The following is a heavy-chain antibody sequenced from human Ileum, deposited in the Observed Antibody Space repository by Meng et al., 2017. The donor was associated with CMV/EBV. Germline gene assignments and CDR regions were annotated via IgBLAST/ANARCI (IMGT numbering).Heavy chain of an antibody. CDR1: GGSISSSSYY. D-gene: IGHD2-2*01. Sequence: GGSISSSSYYWGWIRQPPGKGLEWIGSIYYSGSTYYNPSLKSRVTISVDTSKNQFSLKLSSVTAADTAVYYCARSLRRPAAMSWFDPWGQGTLVTDSS. CDR3: ARSLRRPAAMSWFDP. V-gene: IGHV4-39*07. CDR2: IYYSGST. J-gene: IGHJ5*02.